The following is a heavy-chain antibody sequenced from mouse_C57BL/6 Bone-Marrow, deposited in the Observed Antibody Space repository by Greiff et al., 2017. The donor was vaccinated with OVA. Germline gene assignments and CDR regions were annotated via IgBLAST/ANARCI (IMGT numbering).Heavy chain of an antibody. CDR2: IYPGDGDT. Sequence: QVQLKQSGPELVKPGASVKISCKASGYAFSSSWMNWVKQRPGKGLEWIGRIYPGDGDTNYNGKFKGKATLTADKSSSTAYMQLSSLTSEDSAVYFCARRGSWYFDVWGTGTTVTVSS. CDR1: GYAFSSSW. J-gene: IGHJ1*03. CDR3: ARRGSWYFDV. V-gene: IGHV1-82*01.